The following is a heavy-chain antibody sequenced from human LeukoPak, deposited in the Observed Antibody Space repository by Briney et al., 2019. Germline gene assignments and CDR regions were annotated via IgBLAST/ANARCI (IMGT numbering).Heavy chain of an antibody. Sequence: PGGSLRLSCAASGFTFSSYGMHWVRQAPGKGLEWVAVISYDGSNKYYADSVKGRFTISRDNSKNTLYLQMNSLRAEDTAVYYCAKDSAGGWGHGDYWGQGTLVTVSS. D-gene: IGHD6-19*01. CDR3: AKDSAGGWGHGDY. CDR2: ISYDGSNK. CDR1: GFTFSSYG. V-gene: IGHV3-30*18. J-gene: IGHJ4*02.